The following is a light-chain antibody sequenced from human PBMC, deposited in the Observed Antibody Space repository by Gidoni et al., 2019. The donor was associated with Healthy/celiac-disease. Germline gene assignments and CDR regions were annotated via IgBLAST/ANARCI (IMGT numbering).Light chain of an antibody. CDR3: QQYYSTCS. CDR2: WAS. Sequence: DIVMTQSPDSLAVSLGERATINCKSSQSVLYSSNNKNYLAWYQQKPGQPAKLLMYWASTRESGVPDRFSGSGSGTDFTLTISSLQAEDVAVYYCQQYYSTCSFGQGTKLEIK. V-gene: IGKV4-1*01. CDR1: QSVLYSSNNKNY. J-gene: IGKJ2*04.